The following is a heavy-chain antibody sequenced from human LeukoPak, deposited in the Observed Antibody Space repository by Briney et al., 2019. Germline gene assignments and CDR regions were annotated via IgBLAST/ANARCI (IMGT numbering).Heavy chain of an antibody. D-gene: IGHD3-22*01. CDR3: ARVVENQYYYDSSGPKGDFDY. CDR1: GYTFTSYG. V-gene: IGHV1-18*01. Sequence: ASVKVSCKASGYTFTSYGISWVRQAPGQGLEWMGWISAYNGNTNYAQKLQGRVTMTTDTSTSTAYMELRSLRSDDTAVSYCARVVENQYYYDSSGPKGDFDYWGQGTLVTVSS. CDR2: ISAYNGNT. J-gene: IGHJ4*02.